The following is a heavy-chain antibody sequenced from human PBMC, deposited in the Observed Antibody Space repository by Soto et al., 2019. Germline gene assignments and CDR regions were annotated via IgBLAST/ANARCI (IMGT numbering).Heavy chain of an antibody. V-gene: IGHV3-53*01. CDR3: ASWLLREHAYDV. J-gene: IGHJ3*01. CDR2: VYDVDGT. CDR1: GLTVSDKKY. D-gene: IGHD1-26*01. Sequence: DVQLVESGGGLIQPGGSLRLSCAASGLTVSDKKYIAWVRQAPGKGLEWVSGVYDVDGTYYADSVKGRFTISRDTSKTIVFLEMNDLRPDDTAVYYCASWLLREHAYDVWGLGTTVTVSS.